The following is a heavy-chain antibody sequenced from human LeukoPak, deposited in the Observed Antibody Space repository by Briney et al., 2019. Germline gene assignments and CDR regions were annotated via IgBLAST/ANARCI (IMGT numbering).Heavy chain of an antibody. CDR2: IKEDGNET. CDR3: ARGHTAVTRHFDF. D-gene: IGHD4-17*01. Sequence: PGGSLRLSCVASGFTFNTYWMTWVRQAPGKGLQWVANIKEDGNETYYVDSVKGRFTISRDNAKNSVSLQMNSLGAEDTAVYYCARGHTAVTRHFDFWGQGTLVTVSS. J-gene: IGHJ4*02. CDR1: GFTFNTYW. V-gene: IGHV3-7*01.